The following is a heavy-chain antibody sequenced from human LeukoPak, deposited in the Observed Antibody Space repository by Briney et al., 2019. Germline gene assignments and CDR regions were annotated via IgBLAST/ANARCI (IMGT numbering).Heavy chain of an antibody. CDR3: AREKQGTVTTFDY. Sequence: PSETLSLTCTVSGGSISSYYWSWIRQPPGKGLEWIGYIYYSGSTNYNPSLKSRVTISVDTSKNQFSLKLSSVTAADTAVYYCAREKQGTVTTFDYWGQGTLVTVSS. CDR1: GGSISSYY. V-gene: IGHV4-59*01. D-gene: IGHD4-11*01. J-gene: IGHJ4*02. CDR2: IYYSGST.